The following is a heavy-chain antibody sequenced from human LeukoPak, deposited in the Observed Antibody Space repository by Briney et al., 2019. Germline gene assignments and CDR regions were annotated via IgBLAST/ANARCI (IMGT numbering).Heavy chain of an antibody. CDR2: IYHSGST. CDR3: ARGDSSSWYAPLDY. V-gene: IGHV4-30-2*01. J-gene: IGHJ4*02. D-gene: IGHD6-13*01. CDR1: GDSITGRDYS. Sequence: PSQTLSLTCTVSGDSITGRDYSWNWIRQPPGRGLEWIGFIYHSGSTYYNPSLESRVTISLDRSMNHFSLKLSSVTAADTAVYYCARGDSSSWYAPLDYWGQGTLVTVSS.